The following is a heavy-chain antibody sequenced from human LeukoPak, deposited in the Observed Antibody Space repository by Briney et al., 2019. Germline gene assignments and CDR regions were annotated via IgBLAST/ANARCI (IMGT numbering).Heavy chain of an antibody. J-gene: IGHJ4*02. V-gene: IGHV3-7*01. Sequence: GGSLRLSCTASGFTFSNYWMSWVRQAPGKGLEWVANLKQDGSEKYYVDSVKGRFTISRDNAKNSLYLQMSSLRGEDTAVYYCARRRCSSTSCFKDYWGQGTLVTVSS. D-gene: IGHD2-2*01. CDR3: ARRRCSSTSCFKDY. CDR1: GFTFSNYW. CDR2: LKQDGSEK.